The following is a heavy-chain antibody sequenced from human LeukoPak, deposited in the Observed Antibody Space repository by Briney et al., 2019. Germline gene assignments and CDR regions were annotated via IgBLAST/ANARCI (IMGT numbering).Heavy chain of an antibody. Sequence: GSLRLSCAASGFTFSSYAMSWVRQAPGKGLEWVSVIYSGGSTYYADSVKGRFTISRDNAKNSLYLQKNSLRAEDTAVYYCARGSSGRYIANFDYWGQGTLVTVSS. CDR1: GFTFSSYA. CDR3: ARGSSGRYIANFDY. V-gene: IGHV3-66*01. D-gene: IGHD3-10*01. CDR2: IYSGGST. J-gene: IGHJ4*02.